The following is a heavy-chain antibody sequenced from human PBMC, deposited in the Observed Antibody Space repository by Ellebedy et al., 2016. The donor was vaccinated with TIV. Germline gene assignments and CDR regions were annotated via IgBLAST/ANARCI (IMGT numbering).Heavy chain of an antibody. CDR1: GYSFTNYW. Sequence: GESLKISCKGSGYSFTNYWISWVRQMPGTGLEWLGRNDPSDSYSDYNPSFRGHVTVSVDRSITTAYLYWDSLKSSDTAIYYCARMVNSVTPFYFALWGQGTLVTVSS. D-gene: IGHD2-21*01. J-gene: IGHJ4*01. CDR3: ARMVNSVTPFYFAL. V-gene: IGHV5-10-1*01. CDR2: NDPSDSYS.